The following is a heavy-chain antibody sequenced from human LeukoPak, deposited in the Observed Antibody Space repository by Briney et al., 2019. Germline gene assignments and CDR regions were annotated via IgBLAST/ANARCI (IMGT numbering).Heavy chain of an antibody. CDR1: GFTFSSYA. D-gene: IGHD1-14*01. J-gene: IGHJ5*02. Sequence: GGSLRLSCAASGFTFSSYAMTWVRQAPGKGLEWVSVISDSGGSTYYADSVKGRFTMFRDNSKNTVYLRMNSLRVDDTAIYYCAGEWQPLDPWGQGTLVTVSS. CDR3: AGEWQPLDP. V-gene: IGHV3-23*01. CDR2: ISDSGGST.